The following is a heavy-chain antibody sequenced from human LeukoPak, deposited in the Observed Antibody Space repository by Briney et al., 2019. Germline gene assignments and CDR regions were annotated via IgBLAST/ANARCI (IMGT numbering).Heavy chain of an antibody. Sequence: PSETLSLTCTVSGGSISSSSYYWGWIRQPPGKGLKWIGSIYYSGSTYYNPSLKSRVTISVDTSKNQFSLKLSSVTAADTAVYYCARLYGVYYFDYWGQGTLVTVSS. J-gene: IGHJ4*02. V-gene: IGHV4-39*01. CDR3: ARLYGVYYFDY. D-gene: IGHD5/OR15-5a*01. CDR1: GGSISSSSYY. CDR2: IYYSGST.